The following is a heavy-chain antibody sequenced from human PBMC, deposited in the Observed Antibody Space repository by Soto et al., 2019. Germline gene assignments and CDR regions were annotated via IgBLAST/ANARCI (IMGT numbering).Heavy chain of an antibody. CDR1: GFTVSSNY. Sequence: EVQLVESGGGLIQPGGSLRLSCAASGFTVSSNYMSWVRQAPGKGLEWVSVIYSGGSTYYADSVKGRFTISRDNSKNTLYLQMNSLRAEDTAVYYCARAKRDGYNGFDYWGQGTLVTVSS. CDR3: ARAKRDGYNGFDY. D-gene: IGHD5-12*01. CDR2: IYSGGST. J-gene: IGHJ4*02. V-gene: IGHV3-53*01.